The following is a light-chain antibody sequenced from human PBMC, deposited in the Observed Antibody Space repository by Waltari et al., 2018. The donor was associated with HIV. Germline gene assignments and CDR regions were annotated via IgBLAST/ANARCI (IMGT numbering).Light chain of an antibody. J-gene: IGKJ3*01. CDR3: QKFNSAPLT. Sequence: DIQITQTPSALSASIGDRVTITCRPSPGIGNYLAWYQQKPGKVPKLLIYAASSLQSGVPSRFSGSGSGTYFTLTISSLQPEDFATYYCQKFNSAPLTFGPGTNVDLK. V-gene: IGKV1-27*01. CDR1: PGIGNY. CDR2: AAS.